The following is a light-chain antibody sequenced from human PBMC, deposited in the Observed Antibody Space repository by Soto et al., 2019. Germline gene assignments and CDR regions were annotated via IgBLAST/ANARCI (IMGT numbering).Light chain of an antibody. CDR2: DVS. V-gene: IGKV1-5*01. Sequence: DIQMTQSPSTLSASVGDRVTITCRASQNIERWLAWYQQKPGKAPKLLLYDVSSLESGVPSRFSGSGSGTEFILTINGLQPDDFATYFCQQYETFSGTFGPGTKVEI. J-gene: IGKJ1*01. CDR1: QNIERW. CDR3: QQYETFSGT.